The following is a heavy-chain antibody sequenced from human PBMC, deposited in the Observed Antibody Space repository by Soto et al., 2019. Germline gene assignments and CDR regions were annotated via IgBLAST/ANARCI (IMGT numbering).Heavy chain of an antibody. J-gene: IGHJ4*02. CDR1: GFTFSSYA. V-gene: IGHV3-30-3*01. CDR3: AKDKYSVTGTRKDY. CDR2: ISYDGSNK. Sequence: GGSLRLSCAASGFTFSSYAMHWVRQAPGKGLEWVAVISYDGSNKYYADSVKGRFTISRDNSKNTLYLQMNRLRAEDTAVYYCAKDKYSVTGTRKDYWGRGTLVNVS. D-gene: IGHD6-19*01.